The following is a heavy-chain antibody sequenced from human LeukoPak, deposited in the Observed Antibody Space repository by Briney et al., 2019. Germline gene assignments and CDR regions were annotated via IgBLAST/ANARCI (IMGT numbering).Heavy chain of an antibody. CDR2: IYYSGNT. CDR1: GGSISSGGYY. D-gene: IGHD5-18*01. Sequence: PSETLSLTCTVSGGSISSGGYYWSWIRQHPGKGLEWIGYIYYSGNTYYNPSLKSRVTISVDTSKNQFSLKLSSVTAADTAVYYCARGGRGIQLWSGGPTYGMDVWGQGTTVTVSS. V-gene: IGHV4-31*03. J-gene: IGHJ6*02. CDR3: ARGGRGIQLWSGGPTYGMDV.